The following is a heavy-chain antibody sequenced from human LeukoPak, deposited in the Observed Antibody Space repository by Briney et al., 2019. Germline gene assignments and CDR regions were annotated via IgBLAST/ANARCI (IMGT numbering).Heavy chain of an antibody. CDR3: ARDYTAKEEYFDY. D-gene: IGHD3-3*01. J-gene: IGHJ4*02. V-gene: IGHV4-34*01. Sequence: SETLSLTCAVYGGSFSGYYWSWIRQPPGKGLEWIGEINHSGSTNYNPSLKSRVTISVDTSKNQFSLKLSSVTAADTAVYYCARDYTAKEEYFDYWGQGTLVTVSS. CDR2: INHSGST. CDR1: GGSFSGYY.